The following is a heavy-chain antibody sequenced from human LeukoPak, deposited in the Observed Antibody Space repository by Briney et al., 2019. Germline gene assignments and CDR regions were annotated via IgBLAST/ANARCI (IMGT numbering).Heavy chain of an antibody. CDR1: GYKFTNYW. CDR2: IYPGDSDT. CDR3: ARHRLDQPYYDILTGHYKIDY. J-gene: IGHJ4*02. V-gene: IGHV5-51*01. Sequence: GESLKISCKGSGYKFTNYWIGWVRQTPGRGLEWMGIIYPGDSDTRYRSSFQGQVTISADKSISTAYLQWSSLTASDAAMYFCARHRLDQPYYDILTGHYKIDYWGQGTLVTVSS. D-gene: IGHD3-9*01.